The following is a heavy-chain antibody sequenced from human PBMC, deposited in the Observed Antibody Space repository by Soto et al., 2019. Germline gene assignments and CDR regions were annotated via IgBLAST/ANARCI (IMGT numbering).Heavy chain of an antibody. J-gene: IGHJ6*03. CDR1: GYTFTSYG. Sequence: ASVKVSCKASGYTFTSYGISWVRQAPGQGLEWMGWISAYNGNTNYAQKLQGRVTMTTDTSTSTAYMELRSLRSDDTAVYYCARTPDYSNPVLAYHHYYMDVWCKGTTVTVS. V-gene: IGHV1-18*01. CDR3: ARTPDYSNPVLAYHHYYMDV. CDR2: ISAYNGNT. D-gene: IGHD4-4*01.